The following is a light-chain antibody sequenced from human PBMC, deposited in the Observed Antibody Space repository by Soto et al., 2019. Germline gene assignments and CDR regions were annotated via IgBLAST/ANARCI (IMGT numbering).Light chain of an antibody. CDR2: DAS. V-gene: IGKV3-20*01. J-gene: IGKJ5*01. CDR3: QEYDGAPIT. CDR1: QSLSGSY. Sequence: EIVLAQSPGTLSLSPGERATLSCRVSQSLSGSYLAWYQQKPGQAPRLVIFDASNRASGMPERFSGSGSGTDFTLTIARLEPEDFAVYYCQEYDGAPITFGLGTRLEIK.